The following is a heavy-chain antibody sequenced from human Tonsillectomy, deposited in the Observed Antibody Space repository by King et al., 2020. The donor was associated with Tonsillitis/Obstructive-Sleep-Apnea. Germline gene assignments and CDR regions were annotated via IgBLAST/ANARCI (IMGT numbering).Heavy chain of an antibody. Sequence: VQLVESGGGLVKPGGSLRLSCAASGFTFNDYYMSWIRQAPGKGLEWVSYISSSSSYTNYAESGKGRFTISRDNAKNSLSLQMNSLRAEDTAVYYCARASCSSTSCYTGRYWFDPWGQGTLVTVSS. CDR2: ISSSSSYT. V-gene: IGHV3-11*05. J-gene: IGHJ5*02. D-gene: IGHD2-2*02. CDR1: GFTFNDYY. CDR3: ARASCSSTSCYTGRYWFDP.